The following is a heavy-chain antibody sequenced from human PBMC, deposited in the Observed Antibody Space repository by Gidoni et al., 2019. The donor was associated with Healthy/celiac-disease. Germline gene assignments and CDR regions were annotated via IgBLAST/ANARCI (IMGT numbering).Heavy chain of an antibody. V-gene: IGHV3-21*01. CDR3: ARDPNYYDSSGYYPDY. J-gene: IGHJ4*02. CDR2: ISSSSSDI. D-gene: IGHD3-22*01. Sequence: EVQLVESGGALVKPGGSLRLSCAASGFTFSSYSMNWVRQAPGKGLEWVSSISSSSSDIYYADSVKGRVTISRDNAKNSLYLQMNSRRAEDTAVYDCARDPNYYDSSGYYPDYWGQGTLVTVSS. CDR1: GFTFSSYS.